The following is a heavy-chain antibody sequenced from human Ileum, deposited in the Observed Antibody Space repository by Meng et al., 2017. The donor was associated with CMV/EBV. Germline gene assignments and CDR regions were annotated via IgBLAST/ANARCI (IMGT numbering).Heavy chain of an antibody. CDR3: ARDGSTSFEPLFY. Sequence: ASVKVSCKASGYTFPNHGISWVRQAPGQGREWRGWIGSHRYDGDTKHAQKFQGRVTMTTDSSTTTTYMELRSMRSDDTAVYYCARDGSTSFEPLFYWGQGTLVTVSS. V-gene: IGHV1-18*01. D-gene: IGHD2-2*01. CDR2: IGSHRYDGDT. J-gene: IGHJ4*02. CDR1: GYTFPNHG.